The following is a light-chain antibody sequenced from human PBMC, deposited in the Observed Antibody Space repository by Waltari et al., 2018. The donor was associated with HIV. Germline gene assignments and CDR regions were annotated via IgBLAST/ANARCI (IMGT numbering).Light chain of an antibody. V-gene: IGLV1-40*01. CDR2: GNS. CDR3: QSHDSSLSGYV. J-gene: IGLJ1*01. CDR1: SSTIGAGSH. Sequence: QSVLTPPPSVSGAPGQRVNIPCTGSSSTIGAGSHEHRYQQPPGTAPKLLIYGNSNRPSGVPDRFSGSKSGTSASLAITGLQAEDEADYHCQSHDSSLSGYVFGTGTKVTVL.